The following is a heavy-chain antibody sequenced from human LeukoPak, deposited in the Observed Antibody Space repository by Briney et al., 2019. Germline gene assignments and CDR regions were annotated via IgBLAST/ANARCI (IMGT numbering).Heavy chain of an antibody. CDR3: ARGSGYYYYYGMDV. V-gene: IGHV3-23*01. Sequence: PGGSLRLSCAASGFTFSSYAMSWVRQAPGKGLEWVSAISGSGGSTYYADSVKGRFTISRDNSKNTLYLQMNSLRVEDTAVYYCARGSGYYYYYGMDVWGQGTTVTVSS. J-gene: IGHJ6*02. CDR2: ISGSGGST. D-gene: IGHD2-15*01. CDR1: GFTFSSYA.